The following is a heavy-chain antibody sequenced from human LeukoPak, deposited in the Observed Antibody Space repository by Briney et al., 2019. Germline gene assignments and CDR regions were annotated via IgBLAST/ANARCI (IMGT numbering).Heavy chain of an antibody. Sequence: PGGSLRLSCAASGLTFSSYWMSWVRQAPGKGLEWVANIKQDGSEKYYVDSVKGRFTISRDNAKNSLYLQMNSLRAEDTAVYYCAKAWMGYCSSTSCAVAFDIWGQGTMVTVSS. D-gene: IGHD2-2*01. V-gene: IGHV3-7*01. CDR1: GLTFSSYW. CDR3: AKAWMGYCSSTSCAVAFDI. J-gene: IGHJ3*02. CDR2: IKQDGSEK.